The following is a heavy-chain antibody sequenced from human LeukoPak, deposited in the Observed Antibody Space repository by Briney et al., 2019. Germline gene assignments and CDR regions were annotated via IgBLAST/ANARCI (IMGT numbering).Heavy chain of an antibody. V-gene: IGHV1-46*01. CDR2: INPSGGST. J-gene: IGHJ4*02. D-gene: IGHD3-22*01. CDR3: ARDHFASQPREVPRDYYDSSGYYYVWPSFDY. CDR1: GYTFTSYY. Sequence: GASVKVSCKASGYTFTSYYMHWVRQAPGQGLEWMGIINPSGGSTSYAQKFQGRVTMTRDTSTSTVYMELSSLRSEDTAVYYCARDHFASQPREVPRDYYDSSGYYYVWPSFDYWGQGTLVTVSS.